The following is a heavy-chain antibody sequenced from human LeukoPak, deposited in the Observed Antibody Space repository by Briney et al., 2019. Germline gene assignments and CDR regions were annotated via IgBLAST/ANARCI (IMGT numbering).Heavy chain of an antibody. Sequence: KTSETLSLTCTVSGGSIRSSYYYWGWIRQPPGKGLEWIGSIYDSGSTYYNPSLKSRVTISVDTSKNQFSLKLNSVTAADTAVYYCARGPPGNYDFWSGYYGWARPAWFDPWGQGTLVTVSS. V-gene: IGHV4-39*01. D-gene: IGHD3-3*01. CDR1: GGSIRSSYYY. J-gene: IGHJ5*02. CDR2: IYDSGST. CDR3: ARGPPGNYDFWSGYYGWARPAWFDP.